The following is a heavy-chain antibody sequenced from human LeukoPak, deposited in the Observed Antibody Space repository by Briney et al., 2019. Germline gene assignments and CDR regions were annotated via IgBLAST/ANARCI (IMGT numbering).Heavy chain of an antibody. Sequence: ASVKVSCKASGGTFSSYAIGWVRQAPGQGLEWMGRIIPILGIANYAQKFQGRVTITADKSTSTAYMELSSLRSEDTAVYYCARGATMVRGVITGGYNWFDPWGQGTLVTVSS. V-gene: IGHV1-69*04. J-gene: IGHJ5*02. CDR3: ARGATMVRGVITGGYNWFDP. CDR2: IIPILGIA. D-gene: IGHD3-10*01. CDR1: GGTFSSYA.